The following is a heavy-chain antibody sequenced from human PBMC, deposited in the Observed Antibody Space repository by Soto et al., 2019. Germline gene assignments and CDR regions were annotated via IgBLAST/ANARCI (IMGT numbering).Heavy chain of an antibody. J-gene: IGHJ4*02. V-gene: IGHV3-11*01. D-gene: IGHD6-6*01. CDR2: ITSSGSSI. CDR1: GFTFSDYY. CDR3: ARDKGQLVPADGY. Sequence: LRLSCAASGFTFSDYYMSWIRQAPGKGLEWVSYITSSGSSIYYADSVKGRFTISRDNAKNSLYLQMNSLRAEDTAVYYCARDKGQLVPADGYWGQGTLVTVSS.